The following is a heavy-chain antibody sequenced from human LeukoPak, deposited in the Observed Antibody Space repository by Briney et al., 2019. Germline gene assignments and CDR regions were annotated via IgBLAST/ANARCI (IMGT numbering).Heavy chain of an antibody. CDR3: ARDRIYSGIYHDTFDI. V-gene: IGHV3-21*01. D-gene: IGHD1-26*01. CDR1: GFTFSSYS. J-gene: IGHJ3*02. CDR2: ISRGSTYI. Sequence: GGSLRLSCAASGFTFSSYSMSWVRQAPGKGLEWVSSISRGSTYIYYADSMKGRFTISRDNAKNSLYLQMITLRAEDTAVYYCARDRIYSGIYHDTFDIWGHGTMVTVSS.